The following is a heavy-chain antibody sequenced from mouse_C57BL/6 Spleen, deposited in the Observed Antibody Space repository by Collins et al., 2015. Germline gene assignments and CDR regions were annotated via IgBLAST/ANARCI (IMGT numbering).Heavy chain of an antibody. CDR2: INTYSGVP. Sequence: QIQLVQSGPELKKPGETVKISCKASGYTFTTYGMSWVKQAPGKGLKWMGWINTYSGVPTYADDFKGRFAFSLETSASTAYLQINNLKNEDTATYFCARGDVGWFAYWGQGTLVTVSA. D-gene: IGHD3-3*01. CDR1: GYTFTTYG. V-gene: IGHV9-3*01. CDR3: ARGDVGWFAY. J-gene: IGHJ3*01.